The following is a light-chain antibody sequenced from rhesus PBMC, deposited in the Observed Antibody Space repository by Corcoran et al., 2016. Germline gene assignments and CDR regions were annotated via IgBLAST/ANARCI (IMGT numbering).Light chain of an antibody. J-gene: IGKJ2*01. CDR1: QGITDD. CDR3: QHDHGTPYS. CDR2: EAS. V-gene: IGKV1-25*01. Sequence: DIQMTQSPSSLSASVGDRVTITCRVSQGITDDLAWYQQKPGEAPNLLIYEASTLQSGIPYRFSGSGSGTDFTLTISSLQSEDFATYYCQHDHGTPYSFGQGTKVEIK.